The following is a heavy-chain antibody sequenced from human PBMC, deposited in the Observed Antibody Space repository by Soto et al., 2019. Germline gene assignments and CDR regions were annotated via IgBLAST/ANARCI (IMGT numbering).Heavy chain of an antibody. D-gene: IGHD2-15*01. CDR1: GGSISSGGYY. J-gene: IGHJ5*02. CDR2: IYYSGST. Sequence: PSETLSLTCTVSGGSISSGGYYWSWIRQHPXKGLEWIGYIYYSGSTYYNPSLKSRVTISVDTSKNQFSLKLSSVTAADTAVYYCESMIRYCSGGSCSTGCFDPWGQGTLVTVSS. CDR3: ESMIRYCSGGSCSTGCFDP. V-gene: IGHV4-31*03.